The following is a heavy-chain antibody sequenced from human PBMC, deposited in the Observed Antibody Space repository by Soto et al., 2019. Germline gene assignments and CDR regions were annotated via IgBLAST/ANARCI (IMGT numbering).Heavy chain of an antibody. CDR2: IIPILGTA. CDR3: ARARISGYDPKDHSVWFDP. Sequence: SVKVSCKASRGTFSSYAISLVRQAPGQGIEWMGGIIPILGTANYAQKFQVRVTITADESTSTAYMELSSLRSEDTAVYYCARARISGYDPKDHSVWFDPWGQGTLVTVSS. V-gene: IGHV1-69*13. CDR1: RGTFSSYA. J-gene: IGHJ5*02. D-gene: IGHD5-12*01.